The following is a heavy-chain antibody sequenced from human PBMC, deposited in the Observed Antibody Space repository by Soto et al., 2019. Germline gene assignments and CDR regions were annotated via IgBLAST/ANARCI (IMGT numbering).Heavy chain of an antibody. V-gene: IGHV5-51*01. CDR3: ARHLGYCSDGSCYVSLKSGWFDP. J-gene: IGHJ5*02. CDR2: IYPGDSDT. CDR1: GYSFTSYW. D-gene: IGHD2-15*01. Sequence: GESLKISCKGSGYSFTSYWIGWVRQMPGKGLEWMGIIYPGDSDTRYSPSFQGQVSISADKSISTAYLQWSSLKASDTAMYYCARHLGYCSDGSCYVSLKSGWFDPWGQGTLVTVSS.